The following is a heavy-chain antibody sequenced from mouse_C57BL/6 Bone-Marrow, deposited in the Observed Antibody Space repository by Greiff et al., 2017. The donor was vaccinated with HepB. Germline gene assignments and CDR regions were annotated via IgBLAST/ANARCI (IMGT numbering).Heavy chain of an antibody. CDR2: IHPNSGST. J-gene: IGHJ3*01. Sequence: QVQLQQPGAELVKPGASVKLSCKASGYTFTSYWMHWVKQRPGQGLEWIGMIHPNSGSTNYNEKLKGKATLTVDKSSSTAYMQLSRLTSEDSAVYYCASGGAWFAYWGQGKLVTVSA. CDR1: GYTFTSYW. V-gene: IGHV1-64*01. CDR3: ASGGAWFAY.